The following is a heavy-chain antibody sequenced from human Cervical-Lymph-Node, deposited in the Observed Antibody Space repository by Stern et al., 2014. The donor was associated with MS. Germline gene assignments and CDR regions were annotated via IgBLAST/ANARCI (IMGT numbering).Heavy chain of an antibody. CDR3: AIARSGLPYWFDP. D-gene: IGHD3-10*01. J-gene: IGHJ5*02. Sequence: QVQLEESGAEVKKPWASVKVSCNASGGTFSHYSMNWVRQAPGQRLEWMGLINAANGNTESSQTFRGRLSITRDTLASTAYMELRSLSSEDTAVYNYAIARSGLPYWFDPWGQGTLVIVSS. CDR1: GGTFSHYS. V-gene: IGHV1-3*01. CDR2: INAANGNT.